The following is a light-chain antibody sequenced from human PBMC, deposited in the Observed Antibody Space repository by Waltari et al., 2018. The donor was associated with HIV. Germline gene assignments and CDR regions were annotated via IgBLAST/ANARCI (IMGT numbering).Light chain of an antibody. Sequence: CKSSQNVLYSSNNKNYLAWYQQKPRQPPKLLIYWASTRASGVPERFSGSGSGTDFTLTISSLQAEDVAIYYCQQYLNTPWTFGQGTKVEVK. J-gene: IGKJ1*01. CDR1: QNVLYSSNNKNY. V-gene: IGKV4-1*01. CDR3: QQYLNTPWT. CDR2: WAS.